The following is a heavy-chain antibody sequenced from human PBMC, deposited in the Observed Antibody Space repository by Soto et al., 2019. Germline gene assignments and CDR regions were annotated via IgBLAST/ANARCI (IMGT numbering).Heavy chain of an antibody. CDR1: GGSFSSSSW. CDR3: VHHGGDPYYHDF. D-gene: IGHD4-17*01. CDR2: IYYSGST. J-gene: IGHJ4*02. V-gene: IGHV4-4*02. Sequence: QVQLQESGPGLVNPSGTLSLTCAVSGGSFSSSSWWSWVRQPPGKALEWLGEIYYSGSTKYNPSLNSRVTTSADQSKNDFSLRLSSVTAADTAVYYCVHHGGDPYYHDFWGQGMLVTVSS.